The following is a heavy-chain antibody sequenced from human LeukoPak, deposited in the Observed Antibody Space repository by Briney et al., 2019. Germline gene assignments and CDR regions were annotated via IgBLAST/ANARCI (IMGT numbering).Heavy chain of an antibody. J-gene: IGHJ5*02. CDR3: ARVVTPRYCSTPSCYWKGWFDP. V-gene: IGHV1-8*01. CDR2: MNPNSVNT. CDR1: GYTFTSYD. Sequence: ASVKVSCKASGYTFTSYDINWVRQDTGQGLEWMGWMNPNSVNTGYAQKFQGRVTMTRNTSISTAYMELSSLRSEDTAVYYCARVVTPRYCSTPSCYWKGWFDPWGQGTLVTVSS. D-gene: IGHD2-2*01.